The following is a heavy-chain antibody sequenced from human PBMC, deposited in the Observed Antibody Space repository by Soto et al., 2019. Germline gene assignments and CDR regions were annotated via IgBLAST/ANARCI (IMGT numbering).Heavy chain of an antibody. J-gene: IGHJ5*02. V-gene: IGHV3-23*01. CDR3: AKDEYCSSTSCYAPFDP. CDR1: GFTFNSCA. Sequence: GGSLRLSCAASGFTFNSCAMSWVRQAPGKGLEWVSAISGSGGSTYYADSVKGRFTISRDNSKNTLYLQMNSLRAEDTAVYYCAKDEYCSSTSCYAPFDPWGQGTLVTVSS. D-gene: IGHD2-2*01. CDR2: ISGSGGST.